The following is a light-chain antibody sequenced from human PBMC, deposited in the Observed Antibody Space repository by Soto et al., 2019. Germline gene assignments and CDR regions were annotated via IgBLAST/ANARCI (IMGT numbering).Light chain of an antibody. CDR3: QQYGSSPMT. J-gene: IGKJ1*01. CDR1: QSIDNDY. CDR2: GAS. V-gene: IGKV3-20*01. Sequence: EIVLTQSPGTLSLSPGERAPLSCRASQSIDNDYLAWYQHKPGQAPRLLICGASNRATGIPDRFSGSGSGTDFTLTINRVEPEDFAVYYCQQYGSSPMTFGQGTKVDIK.